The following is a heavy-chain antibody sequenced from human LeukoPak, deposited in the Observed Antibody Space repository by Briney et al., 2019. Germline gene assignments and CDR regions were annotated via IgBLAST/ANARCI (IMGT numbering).Heavy chain of an antibody. V-gene: IGHV4-59*02. CDR2: ISDSGVT. Sequence: PSETLSLTCTVSGDSVSSGYWTWIRQSPRKGLEWIGYISDSGVTDYNPSLKSRLTISVDSTNNKFSLNLHSVTAADTAVYYCAGRGHRYSRDWGQGILVTVSS. CDR3: AGRGHRYSRD. CDR1: GDSVSSGY. D-gene: IGHD2-15*01. J-gene: IGHJ1*01.